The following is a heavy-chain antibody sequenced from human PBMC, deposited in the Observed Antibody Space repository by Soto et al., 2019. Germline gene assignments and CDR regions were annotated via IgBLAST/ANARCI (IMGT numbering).Heavy chain of an antibody. CDR2: IYYSGST. D-gene: IGHD2-2*01. J-gene: IGHJ5*02. CDR1: GGSISSGGYY. Sequence: QVQLQESGPGLVKPSQTLSLTCTVSGGSISSGGYYWSWIRQHPGKRLEWIGYIYYSGSTYYNPSLKSRVTISVDASKNQFSLKLSSVTAADTAVYCCARVVPAARKWFYPWGQGTLVTVSS. V-gene: IGHV4-31*03. CDR3: ARVVPAARKWFYP.